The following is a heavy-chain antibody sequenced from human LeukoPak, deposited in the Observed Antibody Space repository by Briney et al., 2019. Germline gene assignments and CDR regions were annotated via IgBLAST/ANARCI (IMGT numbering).Heavy chain of an antibody. CDR3: AKLRYGDYPPEYFQH. CDR2: IWYDGSNK. J-gene: IGHJ1*01. V-gene: IGHV3-33*06. CDR1: GFTFSSYG. Sequence: GGSLRLSCAASGFTFSSYGMHWVRQAPGKGLEWVAVIWYDGSNKYYADSVKGRFAISRDNSKNTLYLQMNSLRAEDTAVYYCAKLRYGDYPPEYFQHWGQGTLVTVSS. D-gene: IGHD4-17*01.